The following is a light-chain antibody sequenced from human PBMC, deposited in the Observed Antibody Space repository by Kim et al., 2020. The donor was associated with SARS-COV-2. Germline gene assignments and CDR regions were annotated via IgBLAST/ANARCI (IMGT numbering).Light chain of an antibody. CDR2: YDS. Sequence: PGKAARITCGGNNIGSKSVHWYQQKPGQAPVLVIYYDSDRPSGIPERFSGSNSGNTATLTISRVKAGDEADYYCQVWDSSSDHPVFGGGTQLTVL. CDR1: NIGSKS. CDR3: QVWDSSSDHPV. V-gene: IGLV3-21*04. J-gene: IGLJ3*02.